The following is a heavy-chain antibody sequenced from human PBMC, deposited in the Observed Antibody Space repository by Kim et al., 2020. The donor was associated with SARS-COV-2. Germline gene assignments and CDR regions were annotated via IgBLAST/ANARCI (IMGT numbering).Heavy chain of an antibody. CDR3: ARAGIAVAGTDDAFDI. CDR1: GGSISSSNW. Sequence: SETLSLTCAVSGGSISSSNWWSWVRHPPGKGLEWMGEIYYSGSTNYNPSLKSRVTISVDKSKNQFSLQLISVTAADTAVYYCARAGIAVAGTDDAFDIWG. D-gene: IGHD6-19*01. V-gene: IGHV4-4*02. CDR2: IYYSGST. J-gene: IGHJ3*02.